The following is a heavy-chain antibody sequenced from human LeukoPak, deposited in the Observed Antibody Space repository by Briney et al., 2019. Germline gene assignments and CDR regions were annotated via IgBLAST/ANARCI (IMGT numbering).Heavy chain of an antibody. J-gene: IGHJ4*02. V-gene: IGHV4-4*02. CDR2: VTLSGLT. D-gene: IGHD2-8*01. CDR3: SRENGAFSPFGY. Sequence: SETLSLTCGVSGGSITSTNWWSWARYPPGEGLERIGEVTLSGLTNYSPSPSSRVIMALDTSKNHLSLHLTSVTAADTAVYYCSRENGAFSPFGYWGQGYLVTVLS. CDR1: GGSITSTNW.